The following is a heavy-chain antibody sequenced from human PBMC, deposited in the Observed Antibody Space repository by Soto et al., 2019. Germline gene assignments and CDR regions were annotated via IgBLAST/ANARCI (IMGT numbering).Heavy chain of an antibody. J-gene: IGHJ5*02. V-gene: IGHV4-59*01. CDR3: PRGGWPTFYHNWFDP. CDR1: DGSIRSNY. CDR2: MSYSGST. Sequence: SETLTFTCTFSDGSIRSNYWSWIRQPPGKGLDWIGYMSYSGSTNYNPSLKSRVTISGDTSKNQFSLRLTSVTAADTAVYYCPRGGWPTFYHNWFDPWGQGTLVTVSS.